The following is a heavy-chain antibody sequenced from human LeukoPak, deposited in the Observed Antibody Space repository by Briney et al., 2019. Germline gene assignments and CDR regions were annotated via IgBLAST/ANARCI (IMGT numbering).Heavy chain of an antibody. Sequence: GGSLRLSCTASGFTFSRYWMTWVRQGPGKGLEWVANIRQDGSDKYYVDSVKGRFTISRDNAKNSLYLQMNSLRAEDTAVYYCAPLRGYSYGYGNSDYWGQGTLVTVSS. CDR2: IRQDGSDK. J-gene: IGHJ4*02. CDR1: GFTFSRYW. D-gene: IGHD5-18*01. V-gene: IGHV3-7*02. CDR3: APLRGYSYGYGNSDY.